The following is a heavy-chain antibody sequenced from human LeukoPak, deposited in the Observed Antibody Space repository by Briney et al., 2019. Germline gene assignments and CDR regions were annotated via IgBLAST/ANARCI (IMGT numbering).Heavy chain of an antibody. J-gene: IGHJ3*02. Sequence: GGSLRLSCTVSGFTVSSNSMSWVRQAPGKGLEWVSFIYSGTIHYSDSVKGRVTISRDNSKDTLYLQMNSLRAEDTAVYYCARDRAQWELLSVNAFDIWGQGTMVTVSS. D-gene: IGHD1-26*01. CDR2: IYSGTI. CDR1: GFTVSSNS. V-gene: IGHV3-53*01. CDR3: ARDRAQWELLSVNAFDI.